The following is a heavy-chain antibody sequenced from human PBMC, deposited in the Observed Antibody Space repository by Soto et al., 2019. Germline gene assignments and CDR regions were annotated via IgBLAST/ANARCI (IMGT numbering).Heavy chain of an antibody. V-gene: IGHV3-23*01. J-gene: IGHJ5*02. Sequence: EVHLLESGGGLVQPGGSLRLSCAASGSISTTPPLSWVRQAPGKGLEWVSTISGRGTNTYYADSVKGRFIISRDNLKNTVNLQMRSLSAEDTAVYFCAREVRANLDDFGDYEWFDPWGQGTEVTVS. D-gene: IGHD4-17*01. CDR3: AREVRANLDDFGDYEWFDP. CDR2: ISGRGTNT. CDR1: GSISTTPP.